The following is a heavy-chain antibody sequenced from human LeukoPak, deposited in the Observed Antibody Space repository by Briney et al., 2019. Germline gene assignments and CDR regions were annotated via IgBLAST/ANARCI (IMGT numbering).Heavy chain of an antibody. V-gene: IGHV3-23*01. Sequence: QTGGSLRLSCAASGFTFSSYGMSWVRQAPGKGLEWVSAISGSGGSTYYADSVKGRFTISRDNSKNTLYLQMTSLRAEDTAVYYCAKDSASGSYYGAPGPHYWGQGTLVTVSS. CDR1: GFTFSSYG. D-gene: IGHD1-26*01. CDR3: AKDSASGSYYGAPGPHY. J-gene: IGHJ4*02. CDR2: ISGSGGST.